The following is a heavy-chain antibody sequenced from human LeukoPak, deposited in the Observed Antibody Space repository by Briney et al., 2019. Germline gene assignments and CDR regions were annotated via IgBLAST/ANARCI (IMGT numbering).Heavy chain of an antibody. D-gene: IGHD5-18*01. J-gene: IGHJ4*02. Sequence: GGSLRLSCAASGFTFSSYWMSWVRQAPGKGLEWVANIKQDGSEKYYVDSVKGRFTISRDNAKNSLYLQMNSLRAEDTAVYYCARRDSYGSVPAYDYWGQGTLVAVSS. CDR2: IKQDGSEK. CDR3: ARRDSYGSVPAYDY. CDR1: GFTFSSYW. V-gene: IGHV3-7*01.